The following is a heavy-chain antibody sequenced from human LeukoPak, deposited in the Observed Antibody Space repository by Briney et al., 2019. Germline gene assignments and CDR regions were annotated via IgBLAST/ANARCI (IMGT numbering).Heavy chain of an antibody. CDR3: AREYSSSWCHWFDP. V-gene: IGHV1-3*03. D-gene: IGHD6-13*01. CDR1: GYTFTDYY. Sequence: ASVKVSCKASGYTFTDYYIHWVRQAPGQGLEWMGWINAGNGNTKYSQEFQGRVTITRDTSASTAYMELSSLRSEDMAVYYCAREYSSSWCHWFDPWGQGTLVTVSS. J-gene: IGHJ5*02. CDR2: INAGNGNT.